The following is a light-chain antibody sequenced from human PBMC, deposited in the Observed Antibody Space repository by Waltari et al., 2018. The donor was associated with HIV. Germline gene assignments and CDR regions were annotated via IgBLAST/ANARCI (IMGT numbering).Light chain of an antibody. J-gene: IGLJ2*01. Sequence: QSALTQPASVSGSPGQSITISCTGTSSDVRSYNLVSWYQQHPGKAPKRMISEVNKRPSGVSNRFSGSKSGNTASLTISGLQAEDEADYYCSSYATAGTYVLFGGGTKLTVL. CDR2: EVN. V-gene: IGLV2-23*02. CDR1: SSDVRSYNL. CDR3: SSYATAGTYVL.